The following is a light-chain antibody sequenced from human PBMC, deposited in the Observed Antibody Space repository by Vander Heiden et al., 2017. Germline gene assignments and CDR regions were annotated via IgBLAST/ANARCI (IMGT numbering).Light chain of an antibody. Sequence: DIQSTQSPDSLGVSLGERATINCKSSQSVLYSSKRQNYLAWYQQKPGQPPRLLIYWASTRESGVPDRFSGSGSGTDFTLTISSLQAEDVAVYYCQQYYSTPRTFGQGTKVEIK. CDR1: QSVLYSSKRQNY. J-gene: IGKJ1*01. V-gene: IGKV4-1*01. CDR3: QQYYSTPRT. CDR2: WAS.